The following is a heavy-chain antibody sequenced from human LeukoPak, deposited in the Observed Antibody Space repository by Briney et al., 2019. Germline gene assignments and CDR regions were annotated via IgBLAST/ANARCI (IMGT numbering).Heavy chain of an antibody. Sequence: GGSLRLSCAASGFTFSSYWMSWVRQAPGKGLEWVANIKQDGSEKYYVDSVKGRFTISRDNAKNSLYLQMNSLRAEDTAVYYCARDGNPYSSRPYFDYWGQGTLVTVSS. D-gene: IGHD6-13*01. V-gene: IGHV3-7*01. J-gene: IGHJ4*02. CDR1: GFTFSSYW. CDR3: ARDGNPYSSRPYFDY. CDR2: IKQDGSEK.